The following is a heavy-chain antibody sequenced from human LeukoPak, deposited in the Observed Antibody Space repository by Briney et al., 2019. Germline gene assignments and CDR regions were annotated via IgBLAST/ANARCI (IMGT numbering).Heavy chain of an antibody. D-gene: IGHD4-11*01. CDR1: GFPFGDFA. J-gene: IGHJ3*01. CDR2: ITRSGQNT. Sequence: GGSLRLSCAASGFPFGDFAMTRVRPVPGGGLQWVSTITRSGQNTYYADTVKGRFTISRDDYKGMLYLQMNSLRAEDTAMYYCVKDDYCSIPGCVIDALVVWGQGTVVTVSS. V-gene: IGHV3-23*01. CDR3: VKDDYCSIPGCVIDALVV.